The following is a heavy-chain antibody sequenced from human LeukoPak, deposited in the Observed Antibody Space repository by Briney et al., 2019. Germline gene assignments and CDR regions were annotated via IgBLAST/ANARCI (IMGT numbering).Heavy chain of an antibody. V-gene: IGHV1-2*02. CDR2: INPKSGDT. CDR1: GYTFNDYY. J-gene: IGHJ4*02. Sequence: ASVKVSCKASGYTFNDYYVHWVRQAPGQGLEWMGWINPKSGDTNYAQRFQVRVTMTRDTSISTAYMELRRLRSDDTAVYYCARDRGKVYYYDSSGQDYWGQGTLVTVSS. D-gene: IGHD3-22*01. CDR3: ARDRGKVYYYDSSGQDY.